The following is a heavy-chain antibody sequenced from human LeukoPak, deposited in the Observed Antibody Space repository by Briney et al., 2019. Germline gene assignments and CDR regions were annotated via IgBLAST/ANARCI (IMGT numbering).Heavy chain of an antibody. CDR1: DGSISSHY. CDR3: AREREGSTMTTGRPFDI. Sequence: PSETLSLTCTVSDGSISSHYWSWIRQPPGKGLEWIGYMYYSGSTKYKPSLKSRVIITVDTSKNQFSLKLSSVTAADTAVYYCAREREGSTMTTGRPFDIWGRDTGDPVSS. V-gene: IGHV4-59*11. CDR2: MYYSGST. J-gene: IGHJ3*02. D-gene: IGHD4-17*01.